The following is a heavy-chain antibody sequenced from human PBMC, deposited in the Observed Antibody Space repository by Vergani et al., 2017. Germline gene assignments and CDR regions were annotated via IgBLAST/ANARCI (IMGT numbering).Heavy chain of an antibody. CDR1: GITFWQFG. J-gene: IGHJ3*02. CDR2: ISWNSGAV. Sequence: EVQLLESGGDLVQPGGSLRLSCEASGITFWQFGMHWVRQGPGKGLEWVSGISWNSGAVDYADSVKGRFTISRDNSKNTLYLQMNSLRAEDTAVYYCARGASDAFDIWGQGTMVTVSS. V-gene: IGHV3-9*01. CDR3: ARGASDAFDI.